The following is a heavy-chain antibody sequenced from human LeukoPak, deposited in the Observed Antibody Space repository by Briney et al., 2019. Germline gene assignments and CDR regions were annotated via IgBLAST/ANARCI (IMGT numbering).Heavy chain of an antibody. Sequence: GGSLRLSRTASGFTFGDYAMSWVRQAPGKGLEWVSAISGSGGSTYYADSVKGRFTISRDNSKNTLYLQMNSLRAEDAAVYYCAKVGISSGYNYWGQGTLVTVSS. CDR2: ISGSGGST. CDR3: AKVGISSGYNY. V-gene: IGHV3-23*01. J-gene: IGHJ4*02. D-gene: IGHD6-19*01. CDR1: GFTFGDYA.